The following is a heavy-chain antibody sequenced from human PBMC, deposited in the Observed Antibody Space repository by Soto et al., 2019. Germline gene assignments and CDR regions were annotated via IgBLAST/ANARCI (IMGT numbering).Heavy chain of an antibody. CDR2: ISYDGSNK. CDR3: AKDQYYDYIWGSYLYGNAFDI. J-gene: IGHJ3*02. Sequence: GGSLRLSCAASGFTFSSYGMHWVRQAPGKGLEWVAVISYDGSNKYYADSVKGRFTISRDNSKNTLYLQMNSLRAEDTAVYYCAKDQYYDYIWGSYLYGNAFDIWGQGTMVTVSS. CDR1: GFTFSSYG. D-gene: IGHD3-16*02. V-gene: IGHV3-30*18.